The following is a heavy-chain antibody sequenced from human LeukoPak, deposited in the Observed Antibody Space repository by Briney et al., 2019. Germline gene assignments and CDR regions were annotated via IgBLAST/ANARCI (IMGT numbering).Heavy chain of an antibody. J-gene: IGHJ4*02. CDR3: AGASGYCSSTSCYTDHDY. Sequence: PSETLSLTCTVSGGSISSYYWSWIRQPPGKGLEWIGYIYYSGSTNYNPSLKSRVTISVDTSKNQFSLKLSSVTAADTAVYYCAGASGYCSSTSCYTDHDYWGQGTLVTVSS. CDR1: GGSISSYY. CDR2: IYYSGST. D-gene: IGHD2-2*02. V-gene: IGHV4-59*01.